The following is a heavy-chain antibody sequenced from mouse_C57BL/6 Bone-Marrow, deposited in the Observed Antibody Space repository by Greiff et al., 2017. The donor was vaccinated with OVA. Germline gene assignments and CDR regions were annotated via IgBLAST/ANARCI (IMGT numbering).Heavy chain of an antibody. J-gene: IGHJ2*01. V-gene: IGHV1-72*01. CDR1: GYTFTSYW. CDR3: ATSFIYDGYYNY. D-gene: IGHD2-3*01. CDR2: IDPNSGGT. Sequence: QVQLQQSGAELVKPGASVKLSCKASGYTFTSYWMHWVKQRPGRGLEWIGRIDPNSGGTKYNEKFKSKATLTVDKPSSTAYMQISSLTSEDSAVYYCATSFIYDGYYNYWGQGTTLTVSS.